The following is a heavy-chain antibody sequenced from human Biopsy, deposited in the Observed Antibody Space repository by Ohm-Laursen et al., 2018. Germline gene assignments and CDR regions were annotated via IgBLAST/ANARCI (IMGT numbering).Heavy chain of an antibody. CDR2: MYYSGST. Sequence: SDTLSLTCTVSGGPLNFYYWSWIRQPPGKGLEWIGYMYYSGSTKYSPSLKNRVTVSFDTSRNQFSLKLTSMTPADTAVYYCVRGRSPATYWGQGALVSVSS. CDR3: VRGRSPATY. J-gene: IGHJ4*02. D-gene: IGHD3-16*01. V-gene: IGHV4-59*07. CDR1: GGPLNFYY.